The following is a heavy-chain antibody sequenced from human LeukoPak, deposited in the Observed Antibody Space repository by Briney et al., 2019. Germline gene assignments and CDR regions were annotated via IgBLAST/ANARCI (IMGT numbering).Heavy chain of an antibody. V-gene: IGHV1-18*01. Sequence: ASVKVSCKASGYTFTSYGISWVRQAPGQRLEWMGWISAYNGNTNYAQRLQGRVTMTTDTSTSTAYMELRSLRSDDTAVYYCARDLMAAADHGGSSYYYGMDVWGQGTTVTVSS. CDR2: ISAYNGNT. D-gene: IGHD6-13*01. CDR3: ARDLMAAADHGGSSYYYGMDV. J-gene: IGHJ6*02. CDR1: GYTFTSYG.